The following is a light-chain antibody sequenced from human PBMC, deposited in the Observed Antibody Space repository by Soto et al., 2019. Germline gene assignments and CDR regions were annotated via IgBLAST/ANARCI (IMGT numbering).Light chain of an antibody. CDR3: QQYSDSPPT. CDR1: QRVSARY. Sequence: EIVLTQSPGTLSVSPGDRASLSCMGSQRVSARYLAWYHQKPGQAPRLLIFGASDRATGIPDRFSGSGSGTDFTLTIDRLEPEDFAMYYCQQYSDSPPTCGQGTKGAIK. CDR2: GAS. V-gene: IGKV3-20*01. J-gene: IGKJ1*01.